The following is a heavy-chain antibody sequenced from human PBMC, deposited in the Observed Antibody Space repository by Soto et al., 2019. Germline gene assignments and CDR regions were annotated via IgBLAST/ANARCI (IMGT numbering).Heavy chain of an antibody. Sequence: ASVKVSCKASGYTFTGYYMHWVRQAPGQGLEWMGWINPNSGGTNYAQKFQGRVTMTRDTSISTAYMELSRLRSDDTAVYYCARGLSIAAAGTERDYYYGMDVWGQGTTVTVSS. D-gene: IGHD6-13*01. CDR2: INPNSGGT. V-gene: IGHV1-2*02. CDR1: GYTFTGYY. J-gene: IGHJ6*02. CDR3: ARGLSIAAAGTERDYYYGMDV.